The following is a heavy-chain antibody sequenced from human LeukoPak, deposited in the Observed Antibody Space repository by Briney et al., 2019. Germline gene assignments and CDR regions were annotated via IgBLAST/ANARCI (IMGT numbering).Heavy chain of an antibody. CDR2: IRYDGSNK. CDR3: AKDRFSGSYYFDY. Sequence: PGGSLRLSYAASGFTFSSYGMHWVRQAPGKGLEWVAFIRYDGSNKYYADSVKGRFTISRDNSKNTLYLQMNSLRAEDTAVYYCAKDRFSGSYYFDYWGQGTLVTVSS. D-gene: IGHD6-19*01. J-gene: IGHJ4*02. CDR1: GFTFSSYG. V-gene: IGHV3-30*02.